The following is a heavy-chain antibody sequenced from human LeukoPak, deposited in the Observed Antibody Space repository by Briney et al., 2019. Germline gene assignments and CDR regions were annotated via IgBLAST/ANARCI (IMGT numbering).Heavy chain of an antibody. Sequence: GGSLRLSCAASGFTVSTNYMSWVRQAPGKGLEWVSIIYSAGDTHYADSVKGRFTISRDNSKNTLYLQMNSLRAEDTAVYYCVRDPANSYDSSGYSDYWGQGTLVTVSS. CDR3: VRDPANSYDSSGYSDY. CDR2: IYSAGDT. V-gene: IGHV3-66*01. CDR1: GFTVSTNY. D-gene: IGHD3-22*01. J-gene: IGHJ4*02.